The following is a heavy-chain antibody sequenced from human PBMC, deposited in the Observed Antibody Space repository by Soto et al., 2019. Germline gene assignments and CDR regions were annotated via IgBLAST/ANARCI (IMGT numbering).Heavy chain of an antibody. D-gene: IGHD1-20*01. J-gene: IGHJ4*02. Sequence: QVQLQESGPGLVKPSETLSLTCVVSGGSINSSYWWNWVRQPPGKGLEWIGEISHGGSTNINPSLKSRATTSGDKAKHHLSLKLDSVTAADTAVYYCAREVSGIQAFDYWGQGTLVTVSP. CDR2: ISHGGST. CDR1: GGSINSSYW. CDR3: AREVSGIQAFDY. V-gene: IGHV4-4*02.